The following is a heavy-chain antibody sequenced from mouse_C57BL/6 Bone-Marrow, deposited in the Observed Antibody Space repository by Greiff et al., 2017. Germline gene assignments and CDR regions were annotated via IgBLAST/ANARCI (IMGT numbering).Heavy chain of an antibody. J-gene: IGHJ1*03. CDR2: IDPSYSYT. D-gene: IGHD1-1*01. V-gene: IGHV1-69*01. CDR3: AREDYGNFDV. CDR1: GYTFTSYW. Sequence: QVQLKQPGAELVMPGASVKLSCKASGYTFTSYWMHWVKQRPGQGLEWIGEIDPSYSYTNYNQKFKGKSTLTVDKSSSTAYMQLSSLASEDSAVYYCAREDYGNFDVWGTGTTVTVSS.